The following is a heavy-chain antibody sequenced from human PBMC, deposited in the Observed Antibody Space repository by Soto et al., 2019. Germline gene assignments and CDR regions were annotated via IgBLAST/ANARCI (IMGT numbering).Heavy chain of an antibody. Sequence: QVQLQESGPGLVKPSETLSLTCTVSGGSISDYYWTWIRQPPGKGLEWIGYIYYSGSTNYNPSLKTRVAISVDTSKNQTSRKLSSVTAADTAVYYCAKLTCAEYGGIFDPWGQGTLVTVSS. CDR2: IYYSGST. CDR3: AKLTCAEYGGIFDP. D-gene: IGHD2-15*01. CDR1: GGSISDYY. V-gene: IGHV4-59*01. J-gene: IGHJ5*02.